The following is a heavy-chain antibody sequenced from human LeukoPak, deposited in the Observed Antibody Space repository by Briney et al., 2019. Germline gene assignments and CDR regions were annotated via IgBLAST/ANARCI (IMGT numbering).Heavy chain of an antibody. Sequence: PSETLSLTCAVSGGSISSSNWWRWVRQAPGKGLEWVSAISGSGGSTYYADSVKGRFTISRDNSKNTLYLQMNSLRAEDTAVYYCAKPRPSYSSSWYDHWGQGTLVTVSS. CDR2: ISGSGGST. J-gene: IGHJ5*02. CDR1: GGSISSSN. D-gene: IGHD6-13*01. CDR3: AKPRPSYSSSWYDH. V-gene: IGHV3-23*01.